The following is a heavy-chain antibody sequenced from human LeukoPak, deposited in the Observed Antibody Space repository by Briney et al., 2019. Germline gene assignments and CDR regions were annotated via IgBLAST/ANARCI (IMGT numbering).Heavy chain of an antibody. V-gene: IGHV3-30*18. D-gene: IGHD3-10*01. CDR3: AKDPLRGFGELLSAYYFDY. CDR1: GFTFSKNG. Sequence: GGSLRLSCAASGFTFSKNGMHWVRQAPGKGLEWVAVISHEGNNKYYADSVKGRFTISRDNSKNTLFLQMNSLRAEDTAVYYCAKDPLRGFGELLSAYYFDYWGQGTLVTVSS. J-gene: IGHJ4*02. CDR2: ISHEGNNK.